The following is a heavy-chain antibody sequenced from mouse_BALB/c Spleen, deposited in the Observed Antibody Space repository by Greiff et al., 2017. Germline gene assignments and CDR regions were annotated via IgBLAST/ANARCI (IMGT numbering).Heavy chain of an antibody. J-gene: IGHJ4*01. V-gene: IGHV5-9-4*01. CDR1: GFTFSSYA. CDR2: ISSGGSYT. CDR3: ARDRPSMDY. Sequence: EVKLMESGGGLVKPGGSLKLSCAASGFTFSSYAMSWVRQSPEKRLEWVAEISSGGSYTYYPDTVTGRFTISRDNAKNTLYLEMSSLRSEDTAMYYCARDRPSMDYWGQGTSVTVSS.